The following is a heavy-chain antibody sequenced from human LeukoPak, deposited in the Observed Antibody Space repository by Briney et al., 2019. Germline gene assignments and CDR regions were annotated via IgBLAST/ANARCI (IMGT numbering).Heavy chain of an antibody. V-gene: IGHV3-23*01. CDR3: AKVYTIFGVVNPFDY. CDR2: IGGSGGST. D-gene: IGHD3-3*01. J-gene: IGHJ4*02. CDR1: GFTFSSYA. Sequence: PGGSLRLSCAASGFTFSSYAMSWVRQAPGKGLEWVSAIGGSGGSTYYADSVKGRFTISRDNSKNTLYLQMNSLRAEDTAVYYCAKVYTIFGVVNPFDYWGQGTLVTVSS.